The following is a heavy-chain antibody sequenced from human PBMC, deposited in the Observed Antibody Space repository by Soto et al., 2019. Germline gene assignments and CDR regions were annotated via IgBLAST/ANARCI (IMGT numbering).Heavy chain of an antibody. Sequence: PGGSLILSCAASGFTFSSYCMHWVRQAPGKGLEWVAVIWYDGSNKYYADSVKGRFTISRDNSKNTLYLQMNSLRAEDTAVYYCARESPGCSGGSCYRYFQHWGQGTLVTVSS. CDR1: GFTFSSYC. J-gene: IGHJ1*01. V-gene: IGHV3-33*01. CDR3: ARESPGCSGGSCYRYFQH. D-gene: IGHD2-15*01. CDR2: IWYDGSNK.